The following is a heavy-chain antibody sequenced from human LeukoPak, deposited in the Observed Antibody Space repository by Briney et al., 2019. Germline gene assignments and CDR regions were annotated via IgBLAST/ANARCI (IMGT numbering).Heavy chain of an antibody. J-gene: IGHJ4*02. Sequence: ASVKVSCKASGYTFTGYYMHWVRQAPGQGLEWMGRINPNSGGTNYAQKFQGRVTMTRDTSISTAYMELSRLGSDDTAVYYCASNYDFRSGYYTYWGQGTLVTVSS. CDR2: INPNSGGT. CDR3: ASNYDFRSGYYTY. D-gene: IGHD3-3*01. CDR1: GYTFTGYY. V-gene: IGHV1-2*06.